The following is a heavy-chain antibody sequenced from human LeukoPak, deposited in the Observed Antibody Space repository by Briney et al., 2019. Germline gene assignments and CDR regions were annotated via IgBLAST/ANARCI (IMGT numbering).Heavy chain of an antibody. CDR2: IIPILGIA. CDR3: ASISPNYYDSSGFLDY. J-gene: IGHJ4*02. D-gene: IGHD3-22*01. CDR1: GGTFSSYA. Sequence: SVKVSCKASGGTFSSYAISWVRQAPGQGLEWMGRIIPILGIANYAQKFQGRVTMTRNTSISTAYMELSSLRSEDTAVYYCASISPNYYDSSGFLDYWGQGTLVTVSS. V-gene: IGHV1-69*04.